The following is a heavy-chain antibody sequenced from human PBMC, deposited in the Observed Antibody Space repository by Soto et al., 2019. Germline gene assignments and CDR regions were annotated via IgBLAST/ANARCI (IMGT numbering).Heavy chain of an antibody. CDR1: GFTFSSDW. V-gene: IGHV3-74*01. CDR2: INSDGSST. CDR3: ARRYSNNVGGMGV. J-gene: IGHJ6*02. Sequence: GASVKVSCAASGFTFSSDWMHWVRQAPGKGLVWVSRINSDGSSTSYADSVKGRFTISRDNAKNTLYLQMNSLRAEDTAVYYCARRYSNNVGGMGVWGQGTTVTVSS. D-gene: IGHD4-4*01.